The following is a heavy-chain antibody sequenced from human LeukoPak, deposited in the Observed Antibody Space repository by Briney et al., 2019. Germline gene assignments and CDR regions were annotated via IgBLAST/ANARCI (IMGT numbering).Heavy chain of an antibody. CDR2: TNTNTGNP. D-gene: IGHD3-9*01. J-gene: IGHJ4*02. V-gene: IGHV7-4-1*02. CDR3: ARDLASLYDILTGYDSGPPDY. Sequence: ASVKVSCKASGYTFTSYAMNWVRQAPGQGLEWMGWTNTNTGNPTYAQGFTGRFVFSLDTSVSTAYLQVSSLKAEDTAVYYCARDLASLYDILTGYDSGPPDYWGQGTLVTVSS. CDR1: GYTFTSYA.